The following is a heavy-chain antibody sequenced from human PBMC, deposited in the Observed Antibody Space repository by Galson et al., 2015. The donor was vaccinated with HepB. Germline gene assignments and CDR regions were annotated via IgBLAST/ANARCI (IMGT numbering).Heavy chain of an antibody. V-gene: IGHV1-69*04. CDR3: ARGGAAAGSRQNAFDI. D-gene: IGHD6-13*01. CDR1: GGTFSSYA. J-gene: IGHJ3*02. Sequence: SVKVSCKASGGTFSSYAISWVRQAPGQGLEWMGRIIPILGIANYAQKFQGRVTITADKSTSTAYMELSSLRSEDTAVYYCARGGAAAGSRQNAFDIWGQGTMVTVSS. CDR2: IIPILGIA.